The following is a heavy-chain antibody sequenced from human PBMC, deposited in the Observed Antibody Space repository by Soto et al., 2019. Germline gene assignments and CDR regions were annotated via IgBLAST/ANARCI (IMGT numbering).Heavy chain of an antibody. Sequence: QITLKESGPTLVKPTQTLTLTCTFSGFSLSTHGVGVGWIRQPAGKALEWLALIYWDDDKRYSASLNSRLTSTNDTSKNQVVLTMTNMDPVDTATYYCAHAMLYCTGGSCSTWFDSWGQGTLVTVSS. CDR3: AHAMLYCTGGSCSTWFDS. CDR2: IYWDDDK. CDR1: GFSLSTHGVG. V-gene: IGHV2-5*02. J-gene: IGHJ5*01. D-gene: IGHD2-15*01.